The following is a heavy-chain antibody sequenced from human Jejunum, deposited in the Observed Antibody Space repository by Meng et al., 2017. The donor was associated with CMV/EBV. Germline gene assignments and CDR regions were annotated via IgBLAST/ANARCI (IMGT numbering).Heavy chain of an antibody. CDR3: AKAPYGSGNYPPDY. D-gene: IGHD3-10*01. CDR2: ITSSGAYT. V-gene: IGHV3-11*05. CDR1: GFTFSNHY. J-gene: IGHJ4*02. Sequence: QVQLVESGGGLVKPGGSLRLSCAASGFTFSNHYMSWIRQAPGKGMEWISYITSSGAYTNHADSVKGRFTISRDISKNTVYLQMSSLRAEDTAVYYCAKAPYGSGNYPPDYWGQGTLVTVSS.